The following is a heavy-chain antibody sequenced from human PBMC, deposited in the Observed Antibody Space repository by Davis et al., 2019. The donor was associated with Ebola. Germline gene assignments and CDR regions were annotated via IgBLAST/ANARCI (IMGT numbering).Heavy chain of an antibody. J-gene: IGHJ6*02. D-gene: IGHD3-3*01. CDR3: ARDVRIKGGIFGVVEDYGMDV. CDR2: ISYDGSNK. V-gene: IGHV3-30-3*01. Sequence: GESLKISCAASGFTFSSYAMHWVRQAPGKGLEWVAVISYDGSNKYYADSVKGRFTISRDNSKNTLYLQMNSLRAEDTAVYYCARDVRIKGGIFGVVEDYGMDVWGQGTTVTVSS. CDR1: GFTFSSYA.